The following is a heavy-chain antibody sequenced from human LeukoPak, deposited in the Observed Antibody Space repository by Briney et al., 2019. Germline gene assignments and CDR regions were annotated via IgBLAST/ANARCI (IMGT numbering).Heavy chain of an antibody. D-gene: IGHD2-2*02. Sequence: SETLSLTCAVSGYSISSGYYWGWIRQPPGKGLEWIGSIYHSGSTYYNPSLKSQVTISVDTSKNQFSLKLSSVTAADTAVYYCARGGIPNFDPWGQGTLVTVSS. J-gene: IGHJ5*02. CDR1: GYSISSGYY. CDR2: IYHSGST. CDR3: ARGGIPNFDP. V-gene: IGHV4-38-2*01.